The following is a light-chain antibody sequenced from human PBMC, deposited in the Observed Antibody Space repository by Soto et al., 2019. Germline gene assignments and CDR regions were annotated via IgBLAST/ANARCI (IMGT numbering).Light chain of an antibody. J-gene: IGKJ4*01. CDR2: DAS. Sequence: EIVLTQSPGTLSLSPGERATLSCRASQSVSNNYLAWYQQKPGQAPRLLIYDASNRATGIPARFSGSGSGTDFTLTISSLEPEDFAVYYCQQRINWPLTFGGGTKVDIK. V-gene: IGKV3-11*01. CDR1: QSVSNNY. CDR3: QQRINWPLT.